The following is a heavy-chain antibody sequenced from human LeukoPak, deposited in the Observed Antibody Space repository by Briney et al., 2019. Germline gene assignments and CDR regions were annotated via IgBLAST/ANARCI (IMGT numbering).Heavy chain of an antibody. V-gene: IGHV4-39*01. CDR2: IYYSGST. CDR3: ARQAQYSSGPWFDP. Sequence: SETLSLTCTVSGGSISSSSYYWGWIRQPPGKGLVWIGSIYYSGSTYYNPSLKSRVTISVDTSKNQFSLKLSSVTAADTAVYYCARQAQYSSGPWFDPWGQGTLVTVSS. D-gene: IGHD6-25*01. CDR1: GGSISSSSYY. J-gene: IGHJ5*02.